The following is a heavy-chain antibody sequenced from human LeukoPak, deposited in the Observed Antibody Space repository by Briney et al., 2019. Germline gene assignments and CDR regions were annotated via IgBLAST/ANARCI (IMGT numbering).Heavy chain of an antibody. D-gene: IGHD6-13*01. J-gene: IGHJ4*02. V-gene: IGHV4-59*01. CDR3: ATGVHGIAAAGDYYFDY. Sequence: SSETLSLTCTVSGGSIRSYYWSWIRQPPGKGLEWIGYMYYRGNTNYNPSLKSRVTISVDTSKNQFSLKLSSVTAADTAVYYCATGVHGIAAAGDYYFDYWGQGTLVTVSS. CDR1: GGSIRSYY. CDR2: MYYRGNT.